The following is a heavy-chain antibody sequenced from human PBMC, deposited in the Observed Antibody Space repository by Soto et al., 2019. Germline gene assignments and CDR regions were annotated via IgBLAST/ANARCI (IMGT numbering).Heavy chain of an antibody. CDR3: ARWLGYGPHFDY. D-gene: IGHD5-12*01. V-gene: IGHV4-30-4*01. Sequence: QVQLQGSGPGLVKPSQTLSLTCTVSGGSISSGDYYWSWIRQPPGKGLEWIGYMYYSGSTYYNPSLKSRVTISVDTSKNQFSLKLSSVTAADTAVYYCARWLGYGPHFDYWGQGTLVTVSS. J-gene: IGHJ4*02. CDR1: GGSISSGDYY. CDR2: MYYSGST.